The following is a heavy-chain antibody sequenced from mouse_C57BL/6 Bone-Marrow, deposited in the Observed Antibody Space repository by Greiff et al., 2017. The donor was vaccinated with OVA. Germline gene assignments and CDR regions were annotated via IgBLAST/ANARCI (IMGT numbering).Heavy chain of an antibody. CDR1: GYTFTDHY. CDR3: ARDDGYFFEY. V-gene: IGHV1-76*01. D-gene: IGHD2-3*01. Sequence: VQLKESGAEVVRPGASVKLSCKASGYTFTDHYINWVKQRPGQGLEWIARIYPGSGNTYYNEKFKGKATLTAEKSSNTAYMQLSRLTSEDSAVYFCARDDGYFFEYWGQGTTLTVSS. CDR2: IYPGSGNT. J-gene: IGHJ2*01.